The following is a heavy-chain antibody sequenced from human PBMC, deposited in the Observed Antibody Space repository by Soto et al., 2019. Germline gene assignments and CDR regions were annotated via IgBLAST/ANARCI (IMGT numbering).Heavy chain of an antibody. Sequence: GGSLRLSCAASGFTFSSYAMSWVRQAPGKGLEWVSAISGSGGSTYYADSVKGRFTISRDNSKNTLYLQMNSLRAEDTAVYYCAKDLRMWELLSSLYFDYWGQGTLVTVSS. D-gene: IGHD1-26*01. V-gene: IGHV3-23*01. J-gene: IGHJ4*02. CDR1: GFTFSSYA. CDR3: AKDLRMWELLSSLYFDY. CDR2: ISGSGGST.